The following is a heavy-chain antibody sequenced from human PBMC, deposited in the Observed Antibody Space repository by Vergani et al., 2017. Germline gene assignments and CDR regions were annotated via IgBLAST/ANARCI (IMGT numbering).Heavy chain of an antibody. CDR2: INPSGGST. CDR3: ARPHGDILPPDPRRLDY. CDR1: GYTFTNYY. V-gene: IGHV1-46*03. Sequence: QVLLVQSGAEVKKPGASVRVSCKTSGYTFTNYYINWVRQAPGQGLEWMAIINPSGGSTTYAQQFQGRLTMTRDTSTSTDYMDLSNLRSEDTAVYYCARPHGDILPPDPRRLDYWGQGTLVTVSS. J-gene: IGHJ4*02.